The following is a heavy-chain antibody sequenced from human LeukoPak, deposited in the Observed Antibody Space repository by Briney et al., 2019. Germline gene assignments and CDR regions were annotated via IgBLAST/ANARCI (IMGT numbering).Heavy chain of an antibody. CDR1: GFTFSSYG. V-gene: IGHV3-23*01. D-gene: IGHD5-24*01. J-gene: IGHJ4*02. CDR3: AKRRDGYNLDY. Sequence: GGSLRLSCAASGFTFSSYGMSWVRQAPGKGLEWVSAISGSGGSTYYADSVKGRFTTSRDNSKNTLYLQMNSLRVEDTAVYYCAKRRDGYNLDYWGQGTLVTVSS. CDR2: ISGSGGST.